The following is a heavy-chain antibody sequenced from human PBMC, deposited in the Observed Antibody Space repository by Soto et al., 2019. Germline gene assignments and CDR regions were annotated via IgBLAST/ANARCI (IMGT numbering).Heavy chain of an antibody. CDR3: TRESGGCFRYYNYGMDV. D-gene: IGHD2-15*01. Sequence: KLSRRTSGFRLCDYIMSWVRQAQGKGLEWVGFIRSKAYGERTEYAASAKGRFTISRDDSGDIAYLQMNGLKTEDTAVYYCTRESGGCFRYYNYGMDVWGQGTTVTLSS. J-gene: IGHJ6*01. CDR1: GFRLCDYI. V-gene: IGHV3-49*04. CDR2: IRSKAYGERT.